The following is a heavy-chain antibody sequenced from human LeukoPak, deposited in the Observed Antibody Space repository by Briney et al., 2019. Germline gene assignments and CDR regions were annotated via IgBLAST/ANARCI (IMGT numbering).Heavy chain of an antibody. V-gene: IGHV4-59*12. CDR3: ARLTRIAAAGTVGY. J-gene: IGHJ4*02. CDR1: GGSISSYY. D-gene: IGHD6-13*01. Sequence: SETLSLTCTVSGGSISSYYWSWIRQPPGKGLEWIGYIYYSGSTNYNPSLKSRVTISVDTSKNQFSLKLSSVTAADTAVYYCARLTRIAAAGTVGYWGQGTLVTVSS. CDR2: IYYSGST.